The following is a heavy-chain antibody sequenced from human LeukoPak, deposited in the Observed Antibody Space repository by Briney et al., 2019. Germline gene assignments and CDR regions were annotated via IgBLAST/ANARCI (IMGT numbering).Heavy chain of an antibody. Sequence: PGGSLRLSCAASGFTFSSYGMHWVRLTPGKGLEWVAFIGDSGSYKYYADSVKGRFTLSRDNSKNTVYMQMNSLRAEDTAVYYCARGRIYSRLGVPSFDYWGQGTLVTVSS. CDR1: GFTFSSYG. CDR3: ARGRIYSRLGVPSFDY. D-gene: IGHD3-16*01. CDR2: IGDSGSYK. V-gene: IGHV3-30*02. J-gene: IGHJ4*02.